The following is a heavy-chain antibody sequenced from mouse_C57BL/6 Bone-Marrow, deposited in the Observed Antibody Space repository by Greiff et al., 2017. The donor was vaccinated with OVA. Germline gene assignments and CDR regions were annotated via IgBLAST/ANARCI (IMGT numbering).Heavy chain of an antibody. CDR3: ARGGSRWFAY. V-gene: IGHV3-6*01. CDR2: ISYDGSN. J-gene: IGHJ3*01. D-gene: IGHD1-1*01. Sequence: EVKLQESGPGLVKPSQSLSLTCSVTGYSITSGYYWNWIRQFPGNKLEWMGYISYDGSNNYNPSLKNRISITRDTSKNQFFLKLNSVTTEDTATYYCARGGSRWFAYWGQGTLVTVSA. CDR1: GYSITSGYY.